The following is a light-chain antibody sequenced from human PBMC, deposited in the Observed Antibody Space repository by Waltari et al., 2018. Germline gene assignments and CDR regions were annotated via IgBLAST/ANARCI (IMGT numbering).Light chain of an antibody. CDR3: ATWDDSLNGVV. CDR1: SSNIGSNT. J-gene: IGLJ2*01. Sequence: QSVLTQPPSASGTPGQRVTISCSGSSSNIGSNTLNWYQQLPGTAPKLLFYNNNQRPSGVPDRFSASKSGTSASLAISGLQSEDEADYYCATWDDSLNGVVFGGGTKLTVL. V-gene: IGLV1-44*01. CDR2: NNN.